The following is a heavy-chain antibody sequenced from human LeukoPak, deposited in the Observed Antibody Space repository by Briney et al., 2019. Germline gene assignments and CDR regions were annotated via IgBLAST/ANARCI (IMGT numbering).Heavy chain of an antibody. J-gene: IGHJ4*02. CDR3: ARGPYDYVWGSYRYTEPYYFDY. V-gene: IGHV4-34*01. CDR2: INHSGST. Sequence: PSETLSLTCAVYGGSFSGHYWSWIRQPPGKGLEWIGEINHSGSTNYNPSLKSRVTISVDTSKNQFSLKLSSVTAADTAVYYCARGPYDYVWGSYRYTEPYYFDYWGQGTLVTVSS. CDR1: GGSFSGHY. D-gene: IGHD3-16*02.